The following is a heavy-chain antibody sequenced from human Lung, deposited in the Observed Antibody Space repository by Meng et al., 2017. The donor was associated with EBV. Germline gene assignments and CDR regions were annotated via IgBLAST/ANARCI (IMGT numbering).Heavy chain of an antibody. CDR1: GYTFINYA. CDR2: INTHTGNP. J-gene: IGHJ2*01. CDR3: ARGGPYPDSSGFHWYFDL. V-gene: IGHV7-4-1*02. Sequence: VPLVQLGSELKTPGAALKVSCKASGYTFINYAINWVRQAPGQGLEWMGWINTHTGNPTYGQGFTGRFVLSSDTSVSTANLQISSLKAEDTAVYYCARGGPYPDSSGFHWYFDLWGRGTLVTVSS. D-gene: IGHD3-22*01.